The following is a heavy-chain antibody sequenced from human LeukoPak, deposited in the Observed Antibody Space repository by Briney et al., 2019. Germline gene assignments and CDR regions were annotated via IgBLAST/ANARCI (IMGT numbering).Heavy chain of an antibody. J-gene: IGHJ6*02. D-gene: IGHD2-2*01. Sequence: GASVKVSCKASGGTCSSYAISWVRQAPGQGLEWMGGIIPIFGTASCAQKFQGGVTITADESTSTAYMELSSLRSEDTAVYYCARGDCSSTSCYADYYYYYGMDVWGQGTTVTVSS. V-gene: IGHV1-69*13. CDR3: ARGDCSSTSCYADYYYYYGMDV. CDR1: GGTCSSYA. CDR2: IIPIFGTA.